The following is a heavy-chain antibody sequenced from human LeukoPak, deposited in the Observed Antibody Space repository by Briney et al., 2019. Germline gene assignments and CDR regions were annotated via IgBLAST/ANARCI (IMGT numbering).Heavy chain of an antibody. V-gene: IGHV1-18*01. CDR1: GYTFTNYG. Sequence: ASVKVSCNTSGYTFTNYGISWVRQAPGQGLEWMGWISPDNGNTNYAQKIQGRVTMTTDTSTSTAYMELRSLRSDDTAVYYCARGGEYSGSYGIDYWGQGTLVTVSS. J-gene: IGHJ4*02. CDR3: ARGGEYSGSYGIDY. CDR2: ISPDNGNT. D-gene: IGHD1-26*01.